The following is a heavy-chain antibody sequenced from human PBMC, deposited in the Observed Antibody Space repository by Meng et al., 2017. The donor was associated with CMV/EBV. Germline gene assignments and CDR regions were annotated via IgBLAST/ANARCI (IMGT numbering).Heavy chain of an antibody. CDR3: AREGCSASSCYTAWFDS. CDR1: GDTFSKFA. V-gene: IGHV1-69*05. CDR2: IIPLFGTP. J-gene: IGHJ5*01. Sequence: SVKVSCKASGDTFSKFATSWVRQAPGQGLEWMGGIIPLFGTPNYAQKFQGRVTITRDLSTNTDYMELSSLTSEDTALYYCAREGCSASSCYTAWFDSWGQGTLVTVSS. D-gene: IGHD2-2*02.